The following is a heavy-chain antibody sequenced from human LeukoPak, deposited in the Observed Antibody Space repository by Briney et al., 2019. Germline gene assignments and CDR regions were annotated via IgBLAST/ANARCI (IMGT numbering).Heavy chain of an antibody. D-gene: IGHD6-19*01. Sequence: ASVKVSCKASGYDFTAHFMHWIRQAPGQGLEWMGQSNPDNVATKYAPKYQGRVTMTRDTSIATVYMELSSLRSEDTAVYYCARDLRPSLAVAGTGGFDYWGQGTLVTVSS. CDR3: ARDLRPSLAVAGTGGFDY. V-gene: IGHV1-2*06. J-gene: IGHJ4*02. CDR2: SNPDNVAT. CDR1: GYDFTAHF.